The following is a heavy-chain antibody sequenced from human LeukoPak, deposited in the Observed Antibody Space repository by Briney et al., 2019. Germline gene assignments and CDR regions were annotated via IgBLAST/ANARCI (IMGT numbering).Heavy chain of an antibody. CDR1: GFTFSNYW. D-gene: IGHD2-21*02. Sequence: GGSLRLSCAASGFTFSNYWMNWVRQAPGKGLEWVGRIKSKTDGGTTDYAAPVKGRFTISRDDSKNTLYLQMNSLKTEDTAVYYRTRGRPMESSGDCFVEYWGQGTLVTVSS. J-gene: IGHJ4*02. CDR2: IKSKTDGGTT. V-gene: IGHV3-15*01. CDR3: TRGRPMESSGDCFVEY.